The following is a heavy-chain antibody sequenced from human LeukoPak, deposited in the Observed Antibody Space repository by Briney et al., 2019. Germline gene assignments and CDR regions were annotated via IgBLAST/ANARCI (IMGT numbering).Heavy chain of an antibody. J-gene: IGHJ4*02. CDR3: AKDLPPSCTGGRCHGWEY. CDR1: GYTFTNYY. V-gene: IGHV1-46*01. Sequence: ASVKVSCKASGYTFTNYYIHWVRQAPGQGLEWMGIINPSGGSTSSAQRFQGRVTMTRDTSTSTLYLDRGSLRSEDPAVCNWAKDLPPSCTGGRCHGWEYWGQGTLVTVSS. D-gene: IGHD2-8*02. CDR2: INPSGGST.